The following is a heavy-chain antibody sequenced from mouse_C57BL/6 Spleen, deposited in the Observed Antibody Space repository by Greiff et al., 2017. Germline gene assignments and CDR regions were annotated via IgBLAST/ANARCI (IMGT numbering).Heavy chain of an antibody. Sequence: EVQLQQSGAELVRPGASVKLSCTASGFNIKDDYMHWVKQRPEQGLEWIGWIDPENGDTEYASKFQGKATITADTSSNTAYLQLSSLTSEDTAVYYCTTGTNFGVGGTGTTGTVAS. J-gene: IGHJ1*03. V-gene: IGHV14-4*01. CDR3: TTGTNFGV. CDR1: GFNIKDDY. CDR2: IDPENGDT. D-gene: IGHD3-3*01.